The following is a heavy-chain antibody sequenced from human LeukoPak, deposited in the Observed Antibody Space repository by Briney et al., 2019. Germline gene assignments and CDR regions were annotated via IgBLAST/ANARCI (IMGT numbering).Heavy chain of an antibody. V-gene: IGHV3-23*01. Sequence: GGSLRLSCAASGFTFSSYAMSWVRQAPGKGLEWVSAISGSGGSTYYADSVKGRFTISRDNSKNTLYLQMNSLRAEDTAVYYCAKGISIFTVTTPMDYWGQGTLVTVSS. D-gene: IGHD4-17*01. J-gene: IGHJ4*02. CDR2: ISGSGGST. CDR3: AKGISIFTVTTPMDY. CDR1: GFTFSSYA.